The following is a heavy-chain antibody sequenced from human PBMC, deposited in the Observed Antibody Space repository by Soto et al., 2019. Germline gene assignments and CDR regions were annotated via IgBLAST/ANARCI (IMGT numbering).Heavy chain of an antibody. Sequence: GESLKISCKGSVYSFTSYCISWLRQMPVKGLEWMGRIDPSDSYTNYSPSFQGHVTISADKSISTAYLQWSSLKASDTAMYYCARHGDTAMVPEFDYWGQGTMVTVSS. D-gene: IGHD5-18*01. CDR2: IDPSDSYT. CDR1: VYSFTSYC. V-gene: IGHV5-10-1*01. J-gene: IGHJ4*02. CDR3: ARHGDTAMVPEFDY.